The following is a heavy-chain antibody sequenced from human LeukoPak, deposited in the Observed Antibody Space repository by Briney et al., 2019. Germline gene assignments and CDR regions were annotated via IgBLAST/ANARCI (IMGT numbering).Heavy chain of an antibody. Sequence: ASVKVSCKASGYTFAGYYMHWVRQAPGQGLEWMGWINPNSGGTNYAQKFQGRVTMTRDTSISTAYMELSRLRSDDTAVYYCARDFYSSSWYLYYYYYMDVWGKGTTVTVSS. CDR3: ARDFYSSSWYLYYYYYMDV. CDR1: GYTFAGYY. V-gene: IGHV1-2*02. CDR2: INPNSGGT. D-gene: IGHD6-13*01. J-gene: IGHJ6*03.